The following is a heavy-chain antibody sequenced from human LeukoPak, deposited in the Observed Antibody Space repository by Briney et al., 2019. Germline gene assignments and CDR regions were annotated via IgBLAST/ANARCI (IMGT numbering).Heavy chain of an antibody. CDR3: ARRQAKTFDY. J-gene: IGHJ4*02. CDR2: ISDGGDTT. Sequence: AGGSLRLSCAASGFTFSNFGMSWVRQAPGKGLEWVSSISDGGDTTYYADSVKGRFTISRANSKNTLYLQMNSLRAEDTAVYYCARRQAKTFDYWGQGTLVTVSS. CDR1: GFTFSNFG. V-gene: IGHV3-23*01.